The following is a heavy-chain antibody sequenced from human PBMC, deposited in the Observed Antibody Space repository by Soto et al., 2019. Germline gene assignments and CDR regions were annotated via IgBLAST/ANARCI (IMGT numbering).Heavy chain of an antibody. Sequence: ASVKVSCKASGYTFTGYYMHWVRQAPGQGLEWMGWINPNSGGTNYAQKFQGWVTMTRDTSISTAYIELSRLRTDDTAVYYCARGTRFLEWLSENWFDPWGQGTLVTVSS. D-gene: IGHD3-3*01. CDR1: GYTFTGYY. J-gene: IGHJ5*02. CDR3: ARGTRFLEWLSENWFDP. V-gene: IGHV1-2*04. CDR2: INPNSGGT.